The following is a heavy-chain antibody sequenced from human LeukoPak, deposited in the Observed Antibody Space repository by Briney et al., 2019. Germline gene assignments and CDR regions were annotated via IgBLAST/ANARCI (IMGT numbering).Heavy chain of an antibody. CDR1: GGSISSGGYY. J-gene: IGHJ4*02. CDR3: ARVYDSSGYYPFFDY. Sequence: SQTLSLTCTVSGGSISSGGYYWSWIRQHPGKGLEWIGYIYYSGSTYYNPSLKSRVTISVDTSKNQFSLKLSSVTAADTAVYYCARVYDSSGYYPFFDYWGPGTLVTVSS. V-gene: IGHV4-31*03. D-gene: IGHD3-22*01. CDR2: IYYSGST.